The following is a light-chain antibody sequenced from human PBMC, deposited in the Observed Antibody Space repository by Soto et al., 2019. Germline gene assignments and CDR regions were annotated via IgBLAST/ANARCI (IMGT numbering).Light chain of an antibody. CDR3: SSYGGYNNVV. Sequence: QSVLTQPPSASGPPGQSVTISCTGTSSDVRGYNYVSWFQQHPGKAPKLIIHEVNQRPSGVPDRFSGSKSGNTASLTVSGLQAEDEGTYYCSSYGGYNNVVFGTGTKVTVL. CDR1: SSDVRGYNY. V-gene: IGLV2-8*01. J-gene: IGLJ1*01. CDR2: EVN.